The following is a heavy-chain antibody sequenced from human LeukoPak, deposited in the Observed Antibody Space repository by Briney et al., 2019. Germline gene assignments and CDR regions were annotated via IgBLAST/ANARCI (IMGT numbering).Heavy chain of an antibody. CDR2: IYSTGST. D-gene: IGHD6-13*01. CDR3: ARYSSRWALEY. Sequence: SETLSLTCSVSGDSINGYHWSWIRQPAGKGLEWIGRIYSTGSTSYNPSLKSRVAILLDKSKNQLSLNLTSVTAADTAVYYCARYSSRWALEYWGQGTLVTVSS. CDR1: GDSINGYH. J-gene: IGHJ4*02. V-gene: IGHV4-4*07.